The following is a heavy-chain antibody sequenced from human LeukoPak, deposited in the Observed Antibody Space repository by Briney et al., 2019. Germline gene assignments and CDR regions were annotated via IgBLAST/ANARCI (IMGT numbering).Heavy chain of an antibody. D-gene: IGHD1-26*01. V-gene: IGHV3-48*01. CDR1: GFTFSSYS. J-gene: IGHJ4*02. CDR2: ISSSSSTI. CDR3: ASGSYSRPFDY. Sequence: GGSLRLSCAASGFTFSSYSMNWVRQAPGKGLEWVSYISSSSSTIYYADSVKDRFTISRDNAKNSLYLQMNSLRAEDTAVYYCASGSYSRPFDYWGQGTLVTVSS.